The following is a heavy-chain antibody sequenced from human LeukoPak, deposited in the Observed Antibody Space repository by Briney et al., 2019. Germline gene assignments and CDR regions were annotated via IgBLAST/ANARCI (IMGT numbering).Heavy chain of an antibody. V-gene: IGHV4-59*08. CDR3: ARMGNPATVTADY. Sequence: SETLSLTCTVSGGSISSYYWSWIRQPPGKGLEWIGYIYYSGSTNYNPSLKSRVTISVDTSKNQFSLKLNSVTAADTAVYYCARMGNPATVTADYWGQGTLVTVSS. D-gene: IGHD4-17*01. J-gene: IGHJ4*02. CDR2: IYYSGST. CDR1: GGSISSYY.